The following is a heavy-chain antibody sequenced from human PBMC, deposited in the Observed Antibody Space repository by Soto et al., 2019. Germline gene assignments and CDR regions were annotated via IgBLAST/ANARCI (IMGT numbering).Heavy chain of an antibody. J-gene: IGHJ6*02. CDR1: GFTFSSYA. CDR2: ISYDGSNK. D-gene: IGHD2-2*01. Sequence: PGGSLRLSCAASGFTFSSYAMHWVRQAPGKGLEWVAVISYDGSNKYYADSVKGRFTISRDNSKNTLYLQMNSLRAEDTAVYYCAKDQGDCISTSSNLPSYCNYYYGMDVWGQGTTVTVSS. CDR3: AKDQGDCISTSSNLPSYCNYYYGMDV. V-gene: IGHV3-30*04.